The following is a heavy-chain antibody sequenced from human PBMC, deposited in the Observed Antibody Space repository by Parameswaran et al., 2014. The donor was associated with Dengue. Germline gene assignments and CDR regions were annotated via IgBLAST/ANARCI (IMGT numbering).Heavy chain of an antibody. J-gene: IGHJ5*02. CDR3: ARHESGYDWRWFDP. D-gene: IGHD5-12*01. Sequence: VRQMPGKGLEWMGRIDPSDSYTNYSPSFQGHVTISADKSISTAYLQWSSLKASDTAMYYCARHESGYDWRWFDPWGQGTLVTVSS. CDR2: IDPSDSYT. V-gene: IGHV5-10-1*01.